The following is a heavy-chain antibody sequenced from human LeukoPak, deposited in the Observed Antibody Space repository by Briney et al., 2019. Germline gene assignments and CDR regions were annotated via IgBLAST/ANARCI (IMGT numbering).Heavy chain of an antibody. D-gene: IGHD3-22*01. V-gene: IGHV3-7*01. CDR1: GFTFSSYW. CDR3: ARAAPHYYDSSGLDAFDI. J-gene: IGHJ3*02. CDR2: IKQDGSEK. Sequence: GGSLRLSCAASGFTFSSYWMSWVRQAPGKGLEWVANIKQDGSEKYYVDSVKGRFTISRDNAKNSLYLQMNRLRAEDTAVYYCARAAPHYYDSSGLDAFDIWGQGTMVTVSS.